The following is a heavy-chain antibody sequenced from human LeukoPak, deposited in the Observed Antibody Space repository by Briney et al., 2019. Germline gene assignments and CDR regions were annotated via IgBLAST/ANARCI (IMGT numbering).Heavy chain of an antibody. CDR2: IYYSGST. D-gene: IGHD3-10*01. V-gene: IGHV4-30-4*01. Sequence: PSETLSLTCTVSGGSISSGDYYWSWIRQPPGTGLEWIGYIYYSGSTYYNPSLKSRVTISVDTSKNQFSLKLSSVTAADTAVYYCARSTVWFGEYSLLDYWGQGTLVTVSS. CDR3: ARSTVWFGEYSLLDY. CDR1: GGSISSGDYY. J-gene: IGHJ4*02.